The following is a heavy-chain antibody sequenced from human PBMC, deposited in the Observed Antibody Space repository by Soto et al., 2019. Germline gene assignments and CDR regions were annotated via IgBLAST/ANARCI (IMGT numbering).Heavy chain of an antibody. CDR3: ARRGGGVVLAATTPFDY. CDR2: IYHSGSN. V-gene: IGHV4-4*02. D-gene: IGHD2-15*01. J-gene: IGHJ4*02. CDR1: SGSIGTANG. Sequence: QVPLQESGPRLVRPSGTLSLTCTVSSGSIGTANGWSCVRQPPGRGLEWIGEIYHSGSNSYNLSLKNRVTISVDKPKNQFSLRLSSVTAADTGTYYCARRGGGVVLAATTPFDYWGQGTLVTVSS.